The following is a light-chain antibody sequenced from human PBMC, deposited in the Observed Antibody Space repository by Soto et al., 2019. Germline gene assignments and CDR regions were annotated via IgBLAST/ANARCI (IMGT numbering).Light chain of an antibody. Sequence: IQLTQSPSSLSASVGDRVTVTCRASQDIRNYLAWYQQKPGKAPKLLICDASTLYSGVPSRFSGSGSGTDFPLTISRLQPEDFAAYYCQQLRSYPSTFGGGTKVEI. CDR2: DAS. CDR3: QQLRSYPST. CDR1: QDIRNY. V-gene: IGKV1-9*01. J-gene: IGKJ4*01.